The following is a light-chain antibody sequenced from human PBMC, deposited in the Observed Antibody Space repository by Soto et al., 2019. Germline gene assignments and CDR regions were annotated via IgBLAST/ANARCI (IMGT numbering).Light chain of an antibody. CDR3: QQRSNWPPFT. J-gene: IGKJ3*01. CDR2: DAS. V-gene: IGKV3-11*01. Sequence: EIXXTQSPATLSLSPGERATLSCRTSQSVGSSLAWYQHKPGQTPRLVIYDASSRATGIPARFSGSGSGTDFTLTISSLEPEDFAVYYCQQRSNWPPFTFGPGTKVDFK. CDR1: QSVGSS.